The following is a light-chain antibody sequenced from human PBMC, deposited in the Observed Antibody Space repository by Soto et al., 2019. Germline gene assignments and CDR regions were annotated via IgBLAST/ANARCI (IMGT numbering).Light chain of an antibody. CDR2: DAS. Sequence: DIQMTQSPSTLSASVGDRVTITCRARQSIGRFLAWYQHQPGKAPKLLIYDASTLESGVPSRFSGTGSGTEFTFSISSLQPEDFGTYYCQQCYMGWTFGQGTKVDFK. V-gene: IGKV1-5*01. CDR1: QSIGRF. CDR3: QQCYMGWT. J-gene: IGKJ1*01.